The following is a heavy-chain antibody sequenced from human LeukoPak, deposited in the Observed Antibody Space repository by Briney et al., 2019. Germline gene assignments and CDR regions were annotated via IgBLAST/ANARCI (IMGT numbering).Heavy chain of an antibody. D-gene: IGHD3-16*01. V-gene: IGHV3-21*01. CDR3: ATNRSPGGYYYYYGMDV. CDR1: GFTFSSYD. J-gene: IGHJ6*02. Sequence: GGSLRLSCAASGFTFSSYDMNWVRQAPGKGLEWVSSISSSSIYIYYADSVKGRVTISRDNAKNSLYLQMNSLRAEDTAVYYCATNRSPGGYYYYYGMDVWGQGTTVTVSS. CDR2: ISSSSIYI.